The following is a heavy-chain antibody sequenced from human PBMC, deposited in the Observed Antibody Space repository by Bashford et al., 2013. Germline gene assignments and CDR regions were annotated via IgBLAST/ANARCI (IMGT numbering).Heavy chain of an antibody. CDR3: ARGKIVATITREYYYYYYYMDV. CDR2: IIPIFGTA. V-gene: IGHV1-69*13. Sequence: SVKVSCKASGGTFSSYAISWVRQAPGQGLEWMGGIIPIFGTANYAQKFQGRVTITADESTSTAYMELSSLRSEDTAVYYCARGKIVATITREYYYYYYYMDVWGQRDHGHRLL. D-gene: IGHD5-12*01. J-gene: IGHJ6*03. CDR1: GGTFSSYA.